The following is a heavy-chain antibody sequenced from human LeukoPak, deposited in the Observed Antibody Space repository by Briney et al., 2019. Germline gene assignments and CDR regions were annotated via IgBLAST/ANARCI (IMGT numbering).Heavy chain of an antibody. CDR3: ARVKGGSSWRTDAFDF. CDR1: GYTLTELS. D-gene: IGHD6-13*01. J-gene: IGHJ3*01. CDR2: INPNSGGT. V-gene: IGHV1-2*02. Sequence: ASVKVSCKVFGYTLTELSIHWVRQAPGQGLEWMGWINPNSGGTNYAQKFQGRVTMTRDTSISTAYMELSRLRSDDTAVYYCARVKGGSSWRTDAFDFWGQGTMVTVSS.